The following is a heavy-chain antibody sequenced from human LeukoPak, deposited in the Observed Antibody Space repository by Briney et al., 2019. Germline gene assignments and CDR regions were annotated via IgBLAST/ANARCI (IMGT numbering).Heavy chain of an antibody. CDR1: GFTFSSYE. D-gene: IGHD3-3*01. CDR2: ISSSGSTI. CDR3: ASFRITIFGVVIISHYGMDV. Sequence: GGSLRLSCAASGFTFSSYEMNWVRQAPGKGLEWVSYISSSGSTIYYADSVKGRFTISRDNAKNSLYLQMNSLRVEDTAVYYCASFRITIFGVVIISHYGMDVWGQGTTVTVSS. V-gene: IGHV3-48*03. J-gene: IGHJ6*02.